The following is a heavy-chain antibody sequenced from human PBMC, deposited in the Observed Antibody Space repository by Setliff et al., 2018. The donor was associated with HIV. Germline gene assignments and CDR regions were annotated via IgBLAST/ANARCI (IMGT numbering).Heavy chain of an antibody. D-gene: IGHD3-22*01. CDR3: AISAYYYDSSGYKGGNWFDP. Sequence: ETLSLTCTVSGGSISNYYWAWIRQPAGKGLEWIGRIYSSGSTDYNPSLRSRVTMSVDTPKNQFSLKLSSVTAADTAVYYCAISAYYYDSSGYKGGNWFDPWGQGTLVTVSS. J-gene: IGHJ5*02. CDR1: GGSISNYY. V-gene: IGHV4-4*07. CDR2: IYSSGST.